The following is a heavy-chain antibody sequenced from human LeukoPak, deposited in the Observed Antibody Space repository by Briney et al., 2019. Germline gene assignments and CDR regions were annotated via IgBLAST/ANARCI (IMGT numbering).Heavy chain of an antibody. D-gene: IGHD6-13*01. CDR1: GYTFTGYF. CDR2: INPNSGGT. V-gene: IGHV1-2*02. CDR3: ARIRIAAAGNALSTPYDAFDI. Sequence: ASVKVSCKASGYTFTGYFIHWVRQAPGQGLEWMGWINPNSGGTNYAQKFQGRVTMTRDTSISTAYMELSRLRSDDTAVYYCARIRIAAAGNALSTPYDAFDIWGQGTMVTVSS. J-gene: IGHJ3*02.